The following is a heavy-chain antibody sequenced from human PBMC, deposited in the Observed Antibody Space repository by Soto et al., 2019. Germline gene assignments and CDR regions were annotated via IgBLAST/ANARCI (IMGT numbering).Heavy chain of an antibody. Sequence: WRALRLSRGVAGVKCRNFGMNWIIQGPGKGLEWVSYISSSGSTIYYADSVKGRFTISRDSSTNTLYLQMNSLKVGDTAFDFCASSINDWTTYAEY. J-gene: IGHJ1*01. D-gene: IGHD3-9*01. CDR3: ASSINDWTTYAEY. CDR1: GVKCRNFG. V-gene: IGHV3-48*01. CDR2: ISSSGSTI.